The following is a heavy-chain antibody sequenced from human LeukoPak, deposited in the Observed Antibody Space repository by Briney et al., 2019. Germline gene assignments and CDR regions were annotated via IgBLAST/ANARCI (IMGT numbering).Heavy chain of an antibody. CDR2: ISWNSGSI. Sequence: GGSLRLSCAASGFTFDDYAMHWVRQGPGKGLEWVSGISWNSGSIDYADSVRGRFTISRDNAKNSLYLQMNSLRGEDTALYYCAKDPGVASSRGNAFDIWGQGTMVTVSS. CDR1: GFTFDDYA. CDR3: AKDPGVASSRGNAFDI. V-gene: IGHV3-9*01. J-gene: IGHJ3*02. D-gene: IGHD4-23*01.